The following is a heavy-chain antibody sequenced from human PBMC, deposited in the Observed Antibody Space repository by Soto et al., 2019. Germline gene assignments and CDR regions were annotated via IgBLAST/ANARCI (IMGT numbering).Heavy chain of an antibody. CDR1: GGSFSGYY. D-gene: IGHD3-9*01. Sequence: QVQLQQWGAGLLKPSETLSLTCAVYGGSFSGYYWSWIRQPPGKGLEWIGEINHSGSTNYNPSLKSRVTISVDTSKNQFSLKLSSVTAADTAVYYCARGRVLRYFAWLSLDYWGQGTLVTVSS. J-gene: IGHJ4*02. CDR3: ARGRVLRYFAWLSLDY. V-gene: IGHV4-34*01. CDR2: INHSGST.